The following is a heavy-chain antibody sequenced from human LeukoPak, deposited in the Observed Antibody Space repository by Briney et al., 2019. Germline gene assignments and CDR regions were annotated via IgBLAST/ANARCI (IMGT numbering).Heavy chain of an antibody. Sequence: ASVKVSCKASGYTFTGYYMHWVRQAPGQGLEWMGIIKPSGGSTSYAQKFEGRVTMTRDTSTSTVYMELSSLRSEDTAVYYCARDPGESTSGDWGQGTLVTVSS. J-gene: IGHJ4*02. D-gene: IGHD2-2*01. CDR2: IKPSGGST. CDR1: GYTFTGYY. V-gene: IGHV1-46*01. CDR3: ARDPGESTSGD.